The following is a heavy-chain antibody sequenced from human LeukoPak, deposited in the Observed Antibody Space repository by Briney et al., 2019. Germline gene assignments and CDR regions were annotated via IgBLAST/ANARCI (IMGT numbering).Heavy chain of an antibody. V-gene: IGHV1-2*02. CDR3: ARVDAASLAVHY. CDR1: GYTFTGYY. J-gene: IGHJ4*02. D-gene: IGHD6-13*01. Sequence: ASVKVSCKASGYTFTGYYLNWVRQAPGQGLEWMGRINPNSGGTNSGQKFQGRVTKTRDTSISTAYLELSSLTFDDTAVYYCARVDAASLAVHYWGQGTLVTVSS. CDR2: INPNSGGT.